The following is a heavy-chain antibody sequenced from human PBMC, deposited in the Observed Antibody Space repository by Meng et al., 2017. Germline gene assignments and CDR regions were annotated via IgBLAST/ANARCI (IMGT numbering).Heavy chain of an antibody. CDR2: INHSGST. CDR1: GGSFSGYY. CDR3: ARRRGGSSDWIDP. V-gene: IGHV4-34*01. D-gene: IGHD6-6*01. Sequence: QVQLQQWGAGLLKPSETLSLTCAVYGGSFSGYYWSWIRQPPGKGLEWIGEINHSGSTNYNPSLKSRVTISVDTSKYQFSLKLSSVTAADTAVYYCARRRGGSSDWIDPWGQGTLVTVSS. J-gene: IGHJ5*02.